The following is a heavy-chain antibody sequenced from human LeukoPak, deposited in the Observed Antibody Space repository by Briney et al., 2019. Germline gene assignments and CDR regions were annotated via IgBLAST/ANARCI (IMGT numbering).Heavy chain of an antibody. CDR1: GFTFSSYA. V-gene: IGHV3-23*01. CDR3: AKVESMTTVAQGAY. Sequence: PGGSLRLSCAASGFTFSSYAMHWVRQAPGKGLEWVSAISGSGGSTYYADSVKGRFTISRDNSKNTLYLQMNSLRAEDTAAYYCAKVESMTTVAQGAYWGQGTLVTVSS. J-gene: IGHJ4*02. D-gene: IGHD4-23*01. CDR2: ISGSGGST.